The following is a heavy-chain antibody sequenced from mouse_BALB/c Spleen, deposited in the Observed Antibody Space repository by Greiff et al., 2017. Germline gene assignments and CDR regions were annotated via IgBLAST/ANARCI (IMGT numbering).Heavy chain of an antibody. D-gene: IGHD1-2*01. CDR1: GYSITSDYA. V-gene: IGHV3-2*02. Sequence: EVKLMESGPGLVKPSQSLSLTCTVTGYSITSDYAWNWIRQFPGNKLGWMGNISYSGSTSYNPSLKSRISITRDTSKNQFFLQLNSVTTEDTATYYCASLYGYYAMDYWGQGTSVTVSS. CDR2: ISYSGST. CDR3: ASLYGYYAMDY. J-gene: IGHJ4*01.